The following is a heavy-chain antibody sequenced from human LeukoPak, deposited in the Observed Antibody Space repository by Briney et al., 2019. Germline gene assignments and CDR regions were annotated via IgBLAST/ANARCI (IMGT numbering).Heavy chain of an antibody. J-gene: IGHJ5*02. CDR1: GGSFSGYY. CDR2: INHSGST. V-gene: IGHV4-34*01. CDR3: ARAPRNLGYCSGGSCYSGSWFDP. Sequence: SETLSLTCAVYGGSFSGYYWSWIRQPPGKGLEWIGEINHSGSTNYNPSLKSRVTISVDTSKNQFSLKLSSVTAADTAVYYCARAPRNLGYCSGGSCYSGSWFDPWGQGTLVTVSS. D-gene: IGHD2-15*01.